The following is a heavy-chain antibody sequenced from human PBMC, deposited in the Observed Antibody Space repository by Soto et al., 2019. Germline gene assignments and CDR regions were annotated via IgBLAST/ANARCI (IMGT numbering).Heavy chain of an antibody. D-gene: IGHD2-2*01. J-gene: IGHJ5*02. CDR3: ARGLPGYCSSTSCPVSYNWFDP. CDR2: INHSGST. CDR1: GGSFSGYY. V-gene: IGHV4-34*01. Sequence: SETLSLTCAVYGGSFSGYYWSWIRQPLGKGLEWIGEINHSGSTNYNPSLKSRVTISVDTSKNQFSLKLSSVTAADTAVYYCARGLPGYCSSTSCPVSYNWFDPWGQGTLVTVSS.